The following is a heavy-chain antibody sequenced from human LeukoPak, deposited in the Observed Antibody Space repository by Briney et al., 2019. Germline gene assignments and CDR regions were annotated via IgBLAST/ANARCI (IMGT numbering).Heavy chain of an antibody. CDR1: GSGFTFGNFG. J-gene: IGHJ6*03. CDR2: ISGSGHYT. Sequence: GGSLRLSCEASGSGFTFGNFGMSWVRQAPGKGLEWLSGISGSGHYTYYADSVKGRFTISRDNSENTLYIEMNSLRAEDTAVYYCAKDGSWGDYYFYFYMDVWGKGTTVTVSS. CDR3: AKDGSWGDYYFYFYMDV. D-gene: IGHD3-16*01. V-gene: IGHV3-23*01.